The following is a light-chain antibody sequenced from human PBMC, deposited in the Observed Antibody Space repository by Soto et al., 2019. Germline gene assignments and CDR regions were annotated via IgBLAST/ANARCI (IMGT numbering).Light chain of an antibody. V-gene: IGKV1-12*01. CDR2: TGS. J-gene: IGKJ1*01. Sequence: DIQMTQSPSSVSASVGDRVTITCRASQAIASWLSWYQQKPGEAPKLLIFTGSLLHSGVTPRFSGSGSGTDFTLPISSLQPEDFATYSCQQTLSFPPTFGQGTKV. CDR1: QAIASW. CDR3: QQTLSFPPT.